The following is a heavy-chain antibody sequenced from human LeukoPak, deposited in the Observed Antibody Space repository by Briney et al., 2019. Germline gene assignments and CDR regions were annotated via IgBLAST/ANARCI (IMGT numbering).Heavy chain of an antibody. CDR2: IYTSGST. V-gene: IGHV4-61*02. CDR3: ASSSSYSSSWGYYYYYYYIDV. J-gene: IGHJ6*03. CDR1: GGSISSGSYY. D-gene: IGHD6-13*01. Sequence: SQTLSLTCTVSGGSISSGSYYWSWIRQPAGKGLEWIGRIYTSGSTNYNPSLKSRVTISVDTSKNQFSLRLSSVTAADTAVYYCASSSSYSSSWGYYYYYYYIDVWGKGTTVTVSS.